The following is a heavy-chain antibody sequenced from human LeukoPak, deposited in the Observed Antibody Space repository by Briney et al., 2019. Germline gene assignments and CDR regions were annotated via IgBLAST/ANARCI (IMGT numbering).Heavy chain of an antibody. Sequence: GGSLRLSCAASGFTFSSYAMSWVRQAPGKGLEWVSAISGSGGSTYYADFVKGRFTISRDNAKNSVYLQMNSLRVEDTGVYYCARDTGPNTIDYWGQGILVTVSS. V-gene: IGHV3-23*01. CDR3: ARDTGPNTIDY. D-gene: IGHD1-1*01. CDR2: ISGSGGST. J-gene: IGHJ4*02. CDR1: GFTFSSYA.